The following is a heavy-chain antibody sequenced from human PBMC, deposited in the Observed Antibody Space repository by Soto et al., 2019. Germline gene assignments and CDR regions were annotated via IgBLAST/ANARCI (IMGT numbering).Heavy chain of an antibody. V-gene: IGHV4-59*01. CDR2: VFYTGTT. CDR1: GGSTSRYH. CDR3: VRLLYHDTSGLQYYYFDL. D-gene: IGHD3-22*01. J-gene: IGHJ4*02. Sequence: QVQLQESGPGLVKASETLSLTCTVSGGSTSRYHWGWVRQPPVQGLEWVGYVFYTGTTRYNPSLSARVTMSVDTSRHLFSLKLSSVTASDTAVYYCVRLLYHDTSGLQYYYFDLWGQGTLVTVSS.